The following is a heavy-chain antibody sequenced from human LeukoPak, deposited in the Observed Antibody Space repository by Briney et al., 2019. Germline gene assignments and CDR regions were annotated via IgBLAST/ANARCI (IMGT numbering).Heavy chain of an antibody. CDR1: GYTFTGYY. CDR3: AIRVLRLGELSPLDY. D-gene: IGHD3-16*02. V-gene: IGHV1-2*02. CDR2: INPNSGGT. Sequence: ASVKVSCKASGYTFTGYYMHWVRQAPGQGLEWMGWINPNSGGTNYAQKFQGRVTMTRDTSISTAYMELSRLRSDDTAVYYCAIRVLRLGELSPLDYGGQGTLVTVSS. J-gene: IGHJ4*02.